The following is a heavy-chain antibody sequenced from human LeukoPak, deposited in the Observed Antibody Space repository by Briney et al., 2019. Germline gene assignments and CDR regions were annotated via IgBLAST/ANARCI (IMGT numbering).Heavy chain of an antibody. J-gene: IGHJ3*02. CDR1: GFTSSGDW. CDR2: SKNDGSST. Sequence: GGSLRLSCAVSGFTSSGDWMHWVRQAPGKGLVWVSRSKNDGSSTSYADSVKGRFTISRDHAKNTLYLQMNSLRAEDTAVYYCARELPRIGGQTDASDIWGQGTMVTVS. CDR3: ARELPRIGGQTDASDI. D-gene: IGHD3-16*01. V-gene: IGHV3-74*01.